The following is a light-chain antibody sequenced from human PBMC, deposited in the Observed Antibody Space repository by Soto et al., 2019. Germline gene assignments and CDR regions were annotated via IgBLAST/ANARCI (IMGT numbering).Light chain of an antibody. Sequence: EFVLTQSAGTLSLSPGERATVSCRASQTVRNNYLAWYQQKPGQAPRLLIYDASSRATGIPDRFSGGGSGTDFTLTISRLEPEDFAVYYCQQFSSYPLTFGGGTKVDIK. CDR3: QQFSSYPLT. V-gene: IGKV3-20*01. CDR2: DAS. J-gene: IGKJ4*01. CDR1: QTVRNNY.